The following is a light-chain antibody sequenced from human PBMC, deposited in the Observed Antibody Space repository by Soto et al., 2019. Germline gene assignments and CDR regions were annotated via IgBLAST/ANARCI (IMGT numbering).Light chain of an antibody. Sequence: QSALTQPASVYGSPGQSITISCTGTSSDVGAYNFVSWHQQHPGKAPKLIIYNVYDRPSGISYRFSGSKSGNTASLTISGLQGEDEADYYCSSYTISRTYVFGTGTKVTVL. CDR1: SSDVGAYNF. J-gene: IGLJ1*01. V-gene: IGLV2-14*03. CDR3: SSYTISRTYV. CDR2: NVY.